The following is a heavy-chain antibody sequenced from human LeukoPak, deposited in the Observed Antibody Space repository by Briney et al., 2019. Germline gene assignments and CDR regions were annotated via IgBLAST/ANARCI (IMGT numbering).Heavy chain of an antibody. CDR2: IYYSGST. CDR1: GGSISSGDYY. CDR3: ARRGQAGYLY. Sequence: SQTLSLTCTVSGGSISSGDYYWSWIRQPPGKGPEWIGYIYYSGSTYYNPSLKSRLTISVDTSKNQISLNLYSVTAADTAVYYCARRGQAGYLYWGLGTLVTVSS. V-gene: IGHV4-30-4*08. D-gene: IGHD3-16*02. J-gene: IGHJ4*02.